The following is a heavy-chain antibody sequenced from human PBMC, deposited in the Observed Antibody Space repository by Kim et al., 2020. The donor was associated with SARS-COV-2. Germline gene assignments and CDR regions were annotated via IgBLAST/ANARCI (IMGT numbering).Heavy chain of an antibody. J-gene: IGHJ5*02. V-gene: IGHV3-23*01. Sequence: GGSLRLSCAASGFTFSSYAMSWVRQAPGKGLEWVSAISGSGGSTYYADSVKGRFTISRDNSKNTLYLQMNSLRAEDTAVYYCAKLVGSGDPPFLEWWEHLNWFDPWGQGTLVTVSS. D-gene: IGHD3-3*02. CDR3: AKLVGSGDPPFLEWWEHLNWFDP. CDR2: ISGSGGST. CDR1: GFTFSSYA.